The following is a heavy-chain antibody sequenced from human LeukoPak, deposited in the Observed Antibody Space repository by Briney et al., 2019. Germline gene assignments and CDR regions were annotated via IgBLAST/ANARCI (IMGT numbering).Heavy chain of an antibody. CDR3: AKQYYYGSGSYDWAFDI. CDR1: GFTFSSYA. D-gene: IGHD3-10*01. CDR2: ISGSGGST. J-gene: IGHJ3*02. Sequence: GGSLRLSCAASGFTFSSYAMSWVRQAPGKGLEWVSAISGSGGSTCYADSVKGRFTISRDNSKKTLNLQMNSLRAEDTAVYYCAKQYYYGSGSYDWAFDIWGQGTMVTVSS. V-gene: IGHV3-23*01.